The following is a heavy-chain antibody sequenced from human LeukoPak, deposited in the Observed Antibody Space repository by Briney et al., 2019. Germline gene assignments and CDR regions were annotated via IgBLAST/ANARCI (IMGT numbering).Heavy chain of an antibody. D-gene: IGHD1-26*01. CDR1: GYSFTGYW. J-gene: IGHJ4*02. CDR3: ARHVRYSGSYSLDY. CDR2: IYPGDSDT. V-gene: IGHV5-51*01. Sequence: GESLQLSCKGSGYSFTGYWIGWVRQLPGKGLEWMGIIYPGDSDTRYSPSFQGQVTISADKSISTAYLQWSSLKASDTAMYYCARHVRYSGSYSLDYWGQGTLVTVSS.